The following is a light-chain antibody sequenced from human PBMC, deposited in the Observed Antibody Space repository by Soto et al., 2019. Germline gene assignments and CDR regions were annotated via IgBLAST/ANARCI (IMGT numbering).Light chain of an antibody. Sequence: EIVLTQSPATLSLSPVEIATLFCMSSQSISSYLAWYRQKRGQAPRLLIYDASNRATGIPARFSGSGSGTDFTLTISSLETEDFAVYYCQQRSSWPLTFGGGTKVDIK. CDR3: QQRSSWPLT. V-gene: IGKV3-11*01. CDR2: DAS. CDR1: QSISSY. J-gene: IGKJ4*01.